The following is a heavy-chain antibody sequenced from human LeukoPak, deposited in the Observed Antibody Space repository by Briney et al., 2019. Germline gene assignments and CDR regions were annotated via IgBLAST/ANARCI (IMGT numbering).Heavy chain of an antibody. D-gene: IGHD4-17*01. Sequence: GGSLRLSCAASGFTVSSNYMSWVRQAPGKGLEWVSVIYSGGSTYYADSVKGRFTISRDNSKNTLYLQVNSLRAGDTAVYYCARVGDYGDYPYYYGMDVWGQGTTVTVSS. V-gene: IGHV3-66*01. CDR3: ARVGDYGDYPYYYGMDV. J-gene: IGHJ6*02. CDR2: IYSGGST. CDR1: GFTVSSNY.